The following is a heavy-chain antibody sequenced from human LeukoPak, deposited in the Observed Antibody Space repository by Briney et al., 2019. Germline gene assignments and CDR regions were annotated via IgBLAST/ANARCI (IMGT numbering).Heavy chain of an antibody. D-gene: IGHD1-1*01. Sequence: SETLSLTCTVSGGSISSGGYYWSWIRQPPGKGLEWIGYIYHSGSTYYNPSLKSRVTISVDRSKNQFSLKLSSVTAADTAVYYCARGTNDGDAFDIWGQGTMVTVSS. CDR1: GGSISSGGYY. V-gene: IGHV4-30-2*01. CDR3: ARGTNDGDAFDI. J-gene: IGHJ3*02. CDR2: IYHSGST.